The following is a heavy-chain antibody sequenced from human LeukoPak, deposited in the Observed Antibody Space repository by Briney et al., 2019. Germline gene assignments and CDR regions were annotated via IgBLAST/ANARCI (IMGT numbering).Heavy chain of an antibody. V-gene: IGHV3-7*02. CDR3: ATSITMFDY. CDR2: IKEDGTVK. Sequence: PGGSLRLSCAASGFTFSRYWMSWVRQASGKGLEWVANIKEDGTVKYYVESVKDRFAISRDNAKNSLYLQMNSLRAEDTAVYYCATSITMFDYWGQGTLVTVSS. CDR1: GFTFSRYW. D-gene: IGHD3-10*01. J-gene: IGHJ4*02.